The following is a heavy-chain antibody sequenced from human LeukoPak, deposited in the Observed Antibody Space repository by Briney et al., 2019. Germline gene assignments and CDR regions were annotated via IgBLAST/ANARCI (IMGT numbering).Heavy chain of an antibody. CDR2: IYYSGST. D-gene: IGHD3-22*01. J-gene: IGHJ4*02. CDR1: GGSISSYY. CDR3: ASGHYDSSGYVDDY. Sequence: SETLSLTCTVSGGSISSYYGSWIRQPPGKALEWIGYIYYSGSTNYNPSLKSRVTISVDTSKNKFSLKLSSVPDADTAVYYCASGHYDSSGYVDDYWGQGTLVTVSS. V-gene: IGHV4-59*01.